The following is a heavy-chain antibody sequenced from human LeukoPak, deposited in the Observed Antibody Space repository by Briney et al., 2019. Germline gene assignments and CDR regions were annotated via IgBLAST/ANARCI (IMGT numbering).Heavy chain of an antibody. CDR3: AREKYSGTLGLYDAFDI. Sequence: SETLSLTCTVSGGSISGSSYYWGWIRQPPGKGLEWIGSIYYSGSTYYNPSLKSRVTISVDKSKNQFSLKLSSVTAADTAVYYCAREKYSGTLGLYDAFDIWGQGTMVTVSS. J-gene: IGHJ3*02. CDR1: GGSISGSSYY. CDR2: IYYSGST. V-gene: IGHV4-39*07. D-gene: IGHD1-26*01.